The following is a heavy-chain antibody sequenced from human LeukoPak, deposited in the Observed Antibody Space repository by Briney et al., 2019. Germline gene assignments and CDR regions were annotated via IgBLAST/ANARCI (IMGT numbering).Heavy chain of an antibody. J-gene: IGHJ6*03. V-gene: IGHV3-23*01. CDR3: AKDIHDYYYYMDV. Sequence: GGSLRLSCAASGFTFSSYAMSWVRQAPGKGLELVSAISGSGGSTYYADSVKGRFTISRDNSKNTLYLQMNSLRAEDTAVYYCAKDIHDYYYYMDVWGKGTTVTVSS. CDR2: ISGSGGST. CDR1: GFTFSSYA.